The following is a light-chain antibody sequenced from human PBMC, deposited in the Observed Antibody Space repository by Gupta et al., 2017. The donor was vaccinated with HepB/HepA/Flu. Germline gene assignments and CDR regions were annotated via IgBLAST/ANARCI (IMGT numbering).Light chain of an antibody. Sequence: QSALTHPASVSGSPAQSSTISCTGTSNDVGSYDLVSWYQHHPGKDPKLRSYDVTKRPSGVSNRFSGSKSGNTASLTTSGLQAEDEADYYCCSYAGSGNFWVFGTGTKVTVL. CDR2: DVT. V-gene: IGLV2-23*02. CDR1: SNDVGSYDL. J-gene: IGLJ1*01. CDR3: CSYAGSGNFWV.